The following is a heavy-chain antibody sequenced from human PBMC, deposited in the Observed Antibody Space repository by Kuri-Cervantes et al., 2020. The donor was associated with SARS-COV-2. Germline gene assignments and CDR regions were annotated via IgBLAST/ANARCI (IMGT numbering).Heavy chain of an antibody. CDR3: ARVDPPLIDSSGLTGIDY. Sequence: GGSLRLSCAASGFTFSSYEMNWVRQAPGKGLEWVSYISSSGSTIYYADSVKGRFTISRDNAKNSLYPQMNSLRAEDTAVYYCARVDPPLIDSSGLTGIDYWGQGTLVTVSS. D-gene: IGHD6-19*01. CDR1: GFTFSSYE. V-gene: IGHV3-48*03. CDR2: ISSSGSTI. J-gene: IGHJ4*02.